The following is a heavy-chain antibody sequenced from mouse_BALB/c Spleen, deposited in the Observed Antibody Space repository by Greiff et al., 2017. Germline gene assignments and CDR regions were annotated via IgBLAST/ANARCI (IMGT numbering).Heavy chain of an antibody. CDR1: GFSLTSYD. J-gene: IGHJ3*01. D-gene: IGHD2-1*01. V-gene: IGHV2-9-2*01. Sequence: VQLQQSGPGLVAPSQSLSITCTVSGFSLTSYDISWIRQPPGKGLEWLGVIWTGGGTNYNSAFMSRLSISKDNSKSQVFLKMNSLQTDDTAIYYCVRDDLPSWFVYWGQGTLVTVSA. CDR3: VRDDLPSWFVY. CDR2: IWTGGGT.